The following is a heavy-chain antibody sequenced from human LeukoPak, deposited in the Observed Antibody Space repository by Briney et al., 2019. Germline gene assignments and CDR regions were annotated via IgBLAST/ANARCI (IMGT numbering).Heavy chain of an antibody. CDR2: IGTSSGAI. CDR3: ARNLDS. J-gene: IGHJ5*01. V-gene: IGHV3-48*01. CDR1: GFTFSTYN. Sequence: GGTLRLSRSASGFTFSTYNMNWVRQAPGKGLEWVSFIGTSSGAIYYADSVKGRFTISRDDAKKSLYLQMNSLRGEDTAVYYCARNLDSWGQGALATVSS.